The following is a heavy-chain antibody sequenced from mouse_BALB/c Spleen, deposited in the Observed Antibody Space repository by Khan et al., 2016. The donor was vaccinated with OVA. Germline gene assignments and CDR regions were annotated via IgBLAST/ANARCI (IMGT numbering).Heavy chain of an antibody. J-gene: IGHJ2*01. CDR1: GFSLTSYC. CDR3: ARLEDI. CDR2: IWAGGST. V-gene: IGHV2-9*02. Sequence: VELVESGPGLVAPSQSLSITCTVSGFSLTSYCVHWVRQPPGKGLEWLGVIWAGGSTNYNSPLMSSLSISNDNSKSQVFLKMDSLQTDDTTMYYCARLEDIWGQGTTLTVSS. D-gene: IGHD1-3*01.